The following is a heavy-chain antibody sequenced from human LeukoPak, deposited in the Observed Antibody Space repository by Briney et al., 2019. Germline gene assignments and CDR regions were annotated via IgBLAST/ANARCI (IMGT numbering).Heavy chain of an antibody. CDR2: GSDSGGT. D-gene: IGHD1-26*01. V-gene: IGHV4-39*07. CDR1: GGSISSGDYY. Sequence: SETLSLTCTVSGGSISSGDYYWSWIRQPPGKGLEWIGEGSDSGGTKFNPSLKSRATISADTSKNQFSLRLRSVTAADTAVYYCAKNGQSGFSFDPWGQGTLVTVSS. CDR3: AKNGQSGFSFDP. J-gene: IGHJ5*02.